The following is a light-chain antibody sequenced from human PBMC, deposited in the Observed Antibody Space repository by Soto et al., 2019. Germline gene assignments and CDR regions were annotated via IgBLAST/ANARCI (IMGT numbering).Light chain of an antibody. V-gene: IGKV3-20*01. CDR2: DAS. CDR3: QQDGALPQR. J-gene: IGKJ1*01. CDR1: LSVSRN. Sequence: EIDMKLSPTTLYFTTLYTSPPSFLASLSVSRNLAWYQQKPGQAPRLLIHDASSRATGIPDRFRGSGSGTDFTLTISRLEPEDFAVYYCQQDGALPQRFGQGGKVDIK.